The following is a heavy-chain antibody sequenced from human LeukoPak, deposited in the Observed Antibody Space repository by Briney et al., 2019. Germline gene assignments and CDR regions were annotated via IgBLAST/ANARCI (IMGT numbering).Heavy chain of an antibody. J-gene: IGHJ4*02. CDR2: IKQDGSEK. D-gene: IGHD3-22*01. CDR1: GFTFSSYW. V-gene: IGHV3-7*01. Sequence: GGSLRLSCAASGFTFSSYWMSWVRQAPGKGLEWVANIKQDGSEKYYVDSVKGRFTISRDNAKNSLYLQMSSLRAEDTAVYYCARDYYDSSGYYEGDYWGQGTLVTVSS. CDR3: ARDYYDSSGYYEGDY.